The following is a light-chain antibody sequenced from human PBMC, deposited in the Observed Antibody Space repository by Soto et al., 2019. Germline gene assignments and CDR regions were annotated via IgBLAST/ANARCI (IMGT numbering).Light chain of an antibody. CDR2: KAS. J-gene: IGKJ2*01. CDR1: QTVGDW. V-gene: IGKV1-5*03. CDR3: QQYNSYSPYT. Sequence: DIHITHSPSTLSASVGDTVTITCRASQTVGDWLAWYQQKPGSAPKLLIYKASTLQSGVPSRFSGSGSGTDFTLTISSLQPDDFATYYCQQYNSYSPYTFGQGTKVDIK.